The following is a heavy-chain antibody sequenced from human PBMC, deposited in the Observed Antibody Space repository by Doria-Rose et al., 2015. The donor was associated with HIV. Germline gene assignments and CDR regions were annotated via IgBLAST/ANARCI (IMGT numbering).Heavy chain of an antibody. D-gene: IGHD7-27*01. CDR1: FSGYY. CDR2: IIHTGST. J-gene: IGHJ3*02. Sequence: FSGYYWNWIRQSPGKGLEWIGEIIHTGSTNYNPSFKSRLTISVDTSKNQFSLKLNSVTAADTAVYYCASSDLTGDFGFDIWGQGTMVTVSS. V-gene: IGHV4-34*12. CDR3: ASSDLTGDFGFDI.